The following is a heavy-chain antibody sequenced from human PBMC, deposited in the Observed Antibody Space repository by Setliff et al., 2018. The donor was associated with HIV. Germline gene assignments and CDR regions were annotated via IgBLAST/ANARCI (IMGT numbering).Heavy chain of an antibody. CDR2: INTNTGNP. CDR3: ARVPVVTDYWYFDL. Sequence: GASVKVSCKASGYTFTSYAMNWVRQAPGRGLEWMGWINTNTGNPTYAQGFTGRFVFSLDTSVSTAYLQISSLKAEDTAVYYCARVPVVTDYWYFDLWGRGTLVTVSS. J-gene: IGHJ2*01. V-gene: IGHV7-4-1*02. D-gene: IGHD2-21*02. CDR1: GYTFTSYA.